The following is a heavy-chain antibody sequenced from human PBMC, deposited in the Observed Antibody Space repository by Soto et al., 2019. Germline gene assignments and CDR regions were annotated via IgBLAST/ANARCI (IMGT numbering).Heavy chain of an antibody. V-gene: IGHV4-31*03. CDR1: GGSISSGGYY. CDR2: IYYSGST. D-gene: IGHD2-2*01. CDR3: ARSSTSANYFDY. J-gene: IGHJ4*02. Sequence: QVQLQESGPGLVKPSQTLSLTCTVSGGSISSGGYYWSWIRQHPGKGLEWIGYIYYSGSTYYNPSLKSRVTISVDTSKNQFSLKLSSVAAADTAVYYCARSSTSANYFDYWGQGTLVTVSS.